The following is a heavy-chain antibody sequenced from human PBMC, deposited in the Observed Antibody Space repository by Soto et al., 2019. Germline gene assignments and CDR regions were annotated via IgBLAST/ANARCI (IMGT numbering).Heavy chain of an antibody. CDR3: ARSLGARHADAI. D-gene: IGHD1-26*01. CDR2: VYSDGAT. V-gene: IGHV3-66*01. Sequence: EVQLVESGGGLVQPGGSLRLSCTVSGFSVSSNYMNWVRQAPGKGLAWVSVVYSDGATDYSDSVKGRYTISTDNLNVTVYHQMSYLRATGRALSYCARSLGARHADAIWGQGRMVTVSS. CDR1: GFSVSSNY. J-gene: IGHJ3*02.